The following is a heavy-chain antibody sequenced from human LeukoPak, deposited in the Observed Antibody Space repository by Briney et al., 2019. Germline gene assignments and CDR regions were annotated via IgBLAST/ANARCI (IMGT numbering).Heavy chain of an antibody. CDR2: IYYSGST. CDR1: GASIRSQY. J-gene: IGHJ5*02. CDR3: ARNKGYDYGDYGWFDP. D-gene: IGHD4-17*01. V-gene: IGHV4-59*06. Sequence: SETLSLTCTVSGASIRSQYWSWIRQPPGKGLEWIGYIYYSGSTYYNPSLKSRVTISVDTSKNQFSLKLSSVAAADTAVYYCARNKGYDYGDYGWFDPWGQGTLVTVSS.